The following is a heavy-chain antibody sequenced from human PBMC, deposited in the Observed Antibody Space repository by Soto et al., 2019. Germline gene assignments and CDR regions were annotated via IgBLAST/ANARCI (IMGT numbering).Heavy chain of an antibody. V-gene: IGHV4-31*03. CDR1: GGSISGGGYY. CDR3: AGHTTVTDYYYYYMDV. D-gene: IGHD4-17*01. J-gene: IGHJ6*03. Sequence: PSETLSLTCTVSGGSISGGGYYWSWIRQHPGKGLEWIGYIYYSGSTYYNPSLKSRVTISVDTSKNQFSLKLSSVTAADTAVYYCAGHTTVTDYYYYYMDVWGKGTTVTVSS. CDR2: IYYSGST.